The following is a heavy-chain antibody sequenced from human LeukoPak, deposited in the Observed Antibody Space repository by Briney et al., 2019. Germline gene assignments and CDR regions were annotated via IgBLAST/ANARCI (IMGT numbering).Heavy chain of an antibody. CDR3: ARDIVEYQLPAGPNEYYYYYYMDV. V-gene: IGHV1-46*02. D-gene: IGHD2-2*01. CDR1: GYTFNNYG. Sequence: PGASVKVSCKASGYTFNNYGISWVRQAPGQGLEWMGIINPSGGSTSYAQKFQGRVTMTRDMSTSTVYMELSSLRSEDTAVYYCARDIVEYQLPAGPNEYYYYYYMDVWGKGTTVTVSS. CDR2: INPSGGST. J-gene: IGHJ6*03.